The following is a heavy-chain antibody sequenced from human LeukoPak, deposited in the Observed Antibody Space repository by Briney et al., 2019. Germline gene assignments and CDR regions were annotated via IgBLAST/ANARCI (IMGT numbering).Heavy chain of an antibody. Sequence: PGRSLRLSCAASGFTFSSYAMHWVRQAPGKGLEWVAVISYDGSNKYYADSVKGRFTISRDNSKNTLYLQMNSLRAEDTAVYYCARDHHLTVPNEPDYWGQGTLVTVSS. D-gene: IGHD4-17*01. CDR1: GFTFSSYA. CDR3: ARDHHLTVPNEPDY. CDR2: ISYDGSNK. V-gene: IGHV3-30-3*01. J-gene: IGHJ4*02.